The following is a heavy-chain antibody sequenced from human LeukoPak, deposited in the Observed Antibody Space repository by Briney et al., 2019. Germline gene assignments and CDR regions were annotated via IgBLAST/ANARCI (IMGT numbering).Heavy chain of an antibody. D-gene: IGHD1-14*01. CDR1: GGSISSYY. V-gene: IGHV4-59*08. CDR2: IYDSGST. Sequence: PSETLSLTCTVSGGSISSYYWSWIRQPPGKGLEWIGYIYDSGSTNYNPSLKSPVTISVDKSKNQFSLRLSSVTAADTSVYYCARHHSGSYYYGMDVWGQGTTVTVSS. J-gene: IGHJ6*02. CDR3: ARHHSGSYYYGMDV.